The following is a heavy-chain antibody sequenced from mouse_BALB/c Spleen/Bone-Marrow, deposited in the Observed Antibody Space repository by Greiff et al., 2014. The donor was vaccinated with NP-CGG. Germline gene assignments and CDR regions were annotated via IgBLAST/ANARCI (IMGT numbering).Heavy chain of an antibody. V-gene: IGHV1-14*01. D-gene: IGHD2-3*01. CDR2: IIPYNDGT. Sequence: VQLKQSGPELVKPGTSVKMSCKASGYTFTSYVMHWVKQKPGQGLEWIGYIIPYNDGTKYNEKFKGKATLTSDKSSSTAYMELSSLTSEDSAVYYCASHDGYYVGWYFDVWGAGTMVTVSS. J-gene: IGHJ1*01. CDR3: ASHDGYYVGWYFDV. CDR1: GYTFTSYV.